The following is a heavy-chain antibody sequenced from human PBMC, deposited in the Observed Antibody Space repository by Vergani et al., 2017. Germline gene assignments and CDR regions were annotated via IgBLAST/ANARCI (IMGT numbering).Heavy chain of an antibody. J-gene: IGHJ4*02. CDR3: ARILYRWWLPDY. V-gene: IGHV2-26*01. CDR2: IFSNDEK. CDR1: GFSLSNARMG. D-gene: IGHD5-12*01. Sequence: QVTLKESGPVLVKPTETLTLTCTVSGFSLSNARMGVSWIRQPPGKALEWLAHIFSNDEKSYSTSLKSRLTISKDTSKSQVVLTMTNMDPEDTATYYCARILYRWWLPDYWGQGTLVTVSS.